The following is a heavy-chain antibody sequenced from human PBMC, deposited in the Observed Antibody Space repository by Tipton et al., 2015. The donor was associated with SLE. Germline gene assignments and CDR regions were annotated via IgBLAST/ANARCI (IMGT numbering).Heavy chain of an antibody. CDR2: IYYSGIT. V-gene: IGHV4-59*02. D-gene: IGHD6-13*01. CDR1: GGSVSSSY. Sequence: TLSLTCAVSGGSVSSSYWSWIRQPPGKGLEWIGYIYYSGITYYSPSLKSRVTISLDTSRHQFFLKLSSVTAADTAVYYCASLVSSNWYFDYWGQGTLVTVSS. CDR3: ASLVSSNWYFDY. J-gene: IGHJ4*02.